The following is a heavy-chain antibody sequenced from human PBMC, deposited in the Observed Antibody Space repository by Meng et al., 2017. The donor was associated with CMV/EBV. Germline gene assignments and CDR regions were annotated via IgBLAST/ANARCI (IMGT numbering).Heavy chain of an antibody. Sequence: KVSCKGSGYSFTSYWIGWVRQMPGKGLEWMGIIYPGGSDTRYSPSFQGQVTISADKSISTAYLQWSSLKASDTAMYYCARGDYDFWSGYRDWGQGTLVTVSS. CDR2: IYPGGSDT. D-gene: IGHD3-3*01. V-gene: IGHV5-51*01. CDR3: ARGDYDFWSGYRD. CDR1: GYSFTSYW. J-gene: IGHJ4*02.